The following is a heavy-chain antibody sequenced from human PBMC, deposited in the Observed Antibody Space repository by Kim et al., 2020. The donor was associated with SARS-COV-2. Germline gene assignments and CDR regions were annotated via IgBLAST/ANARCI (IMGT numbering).Heavy chain of an antibody. Sequence: SETLSLTCTVSGGSISSYYWSWIRQPPGKGLEWIGYIYYSGSTNYNPSLKSRVTISVDTSKNQFSLKLSSVTAADTAVYYCARRYISGWSFDYWGQGTLV. V-gene: IGHV4-59*08. J-gene: IGHJ4*02. CDR2: IYYSGST. D-gene: IGHD6-19*01. CDR3: ARRYISGWSFDY. CDR1: GGSISSYY.